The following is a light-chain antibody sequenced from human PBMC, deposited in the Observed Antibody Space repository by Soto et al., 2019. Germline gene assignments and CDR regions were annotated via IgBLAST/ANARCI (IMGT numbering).Light chain of an antibody. Sequence: EIVLTQSPATLSLSPGERATLSGRASQSVSSYLAWYQQKPCQAPRLLIYDASNRATGIPARFSGSGSGTDFTLTISSLEPEDLAVYYCEQRSNWYTFGQGTKVEIK. CDR3: EQRSNWYT. V-gene: IGKV3-11*01. CDR1: QSVSSY. J-gene: IGKJ2*01. CDR2: DAS.